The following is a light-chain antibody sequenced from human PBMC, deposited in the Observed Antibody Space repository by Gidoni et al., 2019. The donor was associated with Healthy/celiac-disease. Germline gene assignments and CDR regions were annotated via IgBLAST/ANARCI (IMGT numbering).Light chain of an antibody. V-gene: IGKV1-27*01. Sequence: DIQMTQSPSSLSASVGDRVTITCRASRGISNYLAWYQQKPGKVPILLIYAASSLQSGVPSRFSGSGSGTDFTLTISNLQPEDVATYYCQRYSSAPFPFGPGTKVDIK. CDR1: RGISNY. CDR3: QRYSSAPFP. CDR2: AAS. J-gene: IGKJ3*01.